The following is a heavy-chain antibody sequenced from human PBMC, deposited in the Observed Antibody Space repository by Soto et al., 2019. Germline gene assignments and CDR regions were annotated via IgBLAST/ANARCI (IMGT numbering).Heavy chain of an antibody. CDR3: ARGYEGYCSGGSCYYVVPDY. Sequence: ASVKVSCQASGYTFTSYGISWVRQAPGQGLEWMGWISAYNGNTNYAQKLQGRVTMTTDTSTSTAYMELRSLRSDDTAVYYCARGYEGYCSGGSCYYVVPDYWGQGTLVTVSS. D-gene: IGHD2-15*01. V-gene: IGHV1-18*01. CDR1: GYTFTSYG. CDR2: ISAYNGNT. J-gene: IGHJ4*02.